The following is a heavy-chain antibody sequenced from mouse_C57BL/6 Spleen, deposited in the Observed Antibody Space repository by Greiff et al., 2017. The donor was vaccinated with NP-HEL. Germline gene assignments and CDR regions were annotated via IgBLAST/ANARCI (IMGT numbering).Heavy chain of an antibody. Sequence: QVQLQQSGPGLVAPSQSLSITCTVSGFSLTSYAISWVRQPPGKGLEWLGVIWTGGGTNYNSALKSRLSISKDNSKSQVFLKMNSLQTDDTARYYCARSYYGNEDYFDYWGQGTTLTVSS. CDR2: IWTGGGT. D-gene: IGHD2-1*01. CDR3: ARSYYGNEDYFDY. CDR1: GFSLTSYA. V-gene: IGHV2-9-1*01. J-gene: IGHJ2*01.